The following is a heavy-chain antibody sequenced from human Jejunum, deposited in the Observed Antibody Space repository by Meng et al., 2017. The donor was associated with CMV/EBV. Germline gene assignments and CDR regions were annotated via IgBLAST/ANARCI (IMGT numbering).Heavy chain of an antibody. Sequence: QVQLQQSCPGLVKPSQTLSLICAISGDSVSSKSAAWNWIRQSPSRGLEWLGRAYYRSKWFYDYALSVKSRININPDTSKNRFSLQLNSVTPEDTAVYYCARGLYDSSWSTFDYWGQGTLVTVSS. J-gene: IGHJ4*02. CDR2: AYYRSKWFY. CDR3: ARGLYDSSWSTFDY. D-gene: IGHD6-13*01. V-gene: IGHV6-1*01. CDR1: GDSVSSKSAA.